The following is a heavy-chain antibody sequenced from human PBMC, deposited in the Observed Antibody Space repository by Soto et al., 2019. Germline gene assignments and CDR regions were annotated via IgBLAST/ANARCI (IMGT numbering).Heavy chain of an antibody. CDR2: IYSGGYT. CDR1: GFTVSNNY. CDR3: GVGPGGGGY. V-gene: IGHV3-53*01. Sequence: EVQLVESGGGLIQPGGSLRLSCAVSGFTVSNNYMSWVRQAPGKGLEGVSVIYSGGYTAYGDSVKGRFTISRDNSKNTLILKRKGRHAADTAVFYGGVGPGGGGYWGQGTLVTVSS. D-gene: IGHD3-16*01. J-gene: IGHJ4*02.